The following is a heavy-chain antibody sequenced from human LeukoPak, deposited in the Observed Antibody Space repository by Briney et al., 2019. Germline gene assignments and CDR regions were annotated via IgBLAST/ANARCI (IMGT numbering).Heavy chain of an antibody. D-gene: IGHD3-10*01. CDR3: ARGQRNYGSGSYLGNWFDP. J-gene: IGHJ5*02. CDR1: GYTFTCYY. CDR2: INPNSGGT. V-gene: IGHV1-2*02. Sequence: GASVKVTCKAYGYTFTCYYLDWVRPAPGQGLELMGSINPNSGGTNYAQKFQGRVTMTRDTSISTAYMELSRLRSDDTAVYYCARGQRNYGSGSYLGNWFDPWGQGTLVTVSS.